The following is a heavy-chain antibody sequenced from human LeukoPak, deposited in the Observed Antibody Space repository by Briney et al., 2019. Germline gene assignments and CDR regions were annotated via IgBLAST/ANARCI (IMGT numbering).Heavy chain of an antibody. J-gene: IGHJ4*02. V-gene: IGHV1-46*01. CDR1: GYTFTNYY. D-gene: IGHD1-7*01. CDR3: ATVARPGTSRKLGDY. Sequence: ASVKVSCKASGYTFTNYYMQWVRQAPGQGLEWMGIIIPSDGDTNYAQKFQGRITMTRDTSTSTVYMELSSLRSEDTAVYYCATVARPGTSRKLGDYWGQGTLVTVSS. CDR2: IIPSDGDT.